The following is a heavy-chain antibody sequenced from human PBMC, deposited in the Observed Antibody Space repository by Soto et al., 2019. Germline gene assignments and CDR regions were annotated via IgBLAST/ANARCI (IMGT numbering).Heavy chain of an antibody. J-gene: IGHJ6*02. Sequence: EVQLVESGGGLVKPGGSLRLSCAASGFTFSSYSMNWVRQAPGKGLEWVSSISCSTSYIYYADSVKGRFTISRDNAKNSXYLQMNSLRAEDTAVYYGARVVDYCDPYYHYGMDVWGQGTTVTVSS. D-gene: IGHD3-22*01. CDR2: ISCSTSYI. V-gene: IGHV3-21*01. CDR1: GFTFSSYS. CDR3: ARVVDYCDPYYHYGMDV.